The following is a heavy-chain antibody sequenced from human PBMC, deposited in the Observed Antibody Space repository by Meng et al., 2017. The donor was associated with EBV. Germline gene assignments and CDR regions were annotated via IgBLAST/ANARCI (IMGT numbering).Heavy chain of an antibody. CDR1: GGTFRGDA. CDR2: LIPMSDAP. CDR3: ASESGRGFTPDY. V-gene: IGHV1-69*01. D-gene: IGHD3-10*01. Sequence: VELGQFGAEVKKLGSSVKVPCKTSGGTFRGDAVSWVRQAPGQGLEWMGGLIPMSDAPYYAQKFQDRVTITADESTSTHYMDLSGLRSEDTAVYYCASESGRGFTPDYWGQGTLVTVSS. J-gene: IGHJ4*02.